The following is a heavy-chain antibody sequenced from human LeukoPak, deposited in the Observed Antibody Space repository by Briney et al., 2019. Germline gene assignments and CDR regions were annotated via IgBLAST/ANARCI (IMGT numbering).Heavy chain of an antibody. CDR1: GGTFSTYS. D-gene: IGHD1-1*01. CDR2: IIPMFGSP. J-gene: IGHJ4*02. V-gene: IGHV1-69*01. CDR3: ARWAGSCTANNCYMPLDY. Sequence: SVKVSCKASGGTFSTYSINWVRQAPGQGLEWMGGIIPMFGSPNYAQKFRGRVTITADASTSTAYMELRSLTSGDTAVYFCARWAGSCTANNCYMPLDYWGQGTLVTVSS.